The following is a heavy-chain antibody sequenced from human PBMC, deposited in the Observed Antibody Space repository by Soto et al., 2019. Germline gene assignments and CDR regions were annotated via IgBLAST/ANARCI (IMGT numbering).Heavy chain of an antibody. CDR2: IYDSETT. Sequence: TLSLTCTISGGSISSSSFYWGWIRQPPGKGLEWIGSIYDSETTYYNPSLKSRVTISVDRSKNQFSLKLSSVTAADTAVYYCAREVNNGDYVGGMDVWGQGTTVTVSS. J-gene: IGHJ6*02. CDR3: AREVNNGDYVGGMDV. V-gene: IGHV4-39*07. CDR1: GGSISSSSFY. D-gene: IGHD4-17*01.